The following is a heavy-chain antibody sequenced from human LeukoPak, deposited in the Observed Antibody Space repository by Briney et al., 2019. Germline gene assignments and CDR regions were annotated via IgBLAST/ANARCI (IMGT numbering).Heavy chain of an antibody. CDR2: IYYSGST. J-gene: IGHJ4*02. Sequence: SETLSLTCTVSGGSISSYYWSWIRQPPGKGLEWIGYIYYSGSTNYNPSLKSRVTISVDTSKNQFSLKLSSVTAADTAVYYCARLPLSGSPFPDYWGQGTPVTVSS. V-gene: IGHV4-59*08. CDR1: GGSISSYY. D-gene: IGHD1-26*01. CDR3: ARLPLSGSPFPDY.